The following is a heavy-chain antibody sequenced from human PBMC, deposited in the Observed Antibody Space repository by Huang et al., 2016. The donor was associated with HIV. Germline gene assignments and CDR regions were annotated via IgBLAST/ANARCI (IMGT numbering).Heavy chain of an antibody. D-gene: IGHD1-20*01. CDR2: IGSSDSTI. J-gene: IGHJ4*02. V-gene: IGHV3-48*01. Sequence: EVQLVESGGGVVQPGGSLRLSCVASGITFYTYSMNWVRQAPGKGLEWLSYIGSSDSTIYDADSVKGRFTISRDNAKNSLYLQMNSLRAEDTAVYYCARDLPGGITGVTVGLDYWGQGTLVSVSS. CDR1: GITFYTYS. CDR3: ARDLPGGITGVTVGLDY.